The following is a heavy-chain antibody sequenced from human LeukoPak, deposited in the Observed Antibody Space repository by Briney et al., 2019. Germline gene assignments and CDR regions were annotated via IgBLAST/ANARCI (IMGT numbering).Heavy chain of an antibody. Sequence: GGSLRLSCAASGFTFSDFYMSWIRQAPGKGLEWVSYISSSGSTIYYADSVKGRFTISRDNAKNSLYLQMNSLRAEDTAVYYCARDQAAPNWFDPWGQGTLVTVSS. D-gene: IGHD6-6*01. V-gene: IGHV3-11*01. CDR1: GFTFSDFY. CDR2: ISSSGSTI. J-gene: IGHJ5*02. CDR3: ARDQAAPNWFDP.